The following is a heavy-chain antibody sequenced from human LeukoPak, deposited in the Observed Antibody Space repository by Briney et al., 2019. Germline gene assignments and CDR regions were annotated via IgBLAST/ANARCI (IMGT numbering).Heavy chain of an antibody. CDR1: GGSISSYY. CDR3: ARDSGYPRAHGFDI. J-gene: IGHJ3*02. V-gene: IGHV4-59*01. CDR2: IYYSGST. D-gene: IGHD3-22*01. Sequence: SETLSLTCTVSGGSISSYYWSWIRQPPGKGLEWIGYIYYSGSTNYNPSLKSRVTISVDTSKNQFSLKLSSVTAADTAVYYCARDSGYPRAHGFDIWGQGTMVTVSS.